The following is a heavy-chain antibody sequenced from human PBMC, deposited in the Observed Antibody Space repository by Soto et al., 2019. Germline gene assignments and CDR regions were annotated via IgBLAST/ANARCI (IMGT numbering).Heavy chain of an antibody. V-gene: IGHV1-69*01. CDR1: GGTVSSYA. CDR3: ASRRKEGYVWFDGGDY. J-gene: IGHJ4*02. D-gene: IGHD3-16*01. Sequence: QVQLVQSGAEVKKPGSSVKVSCKASGGTVSSYAISWVRQAPGQGLEWMGGIIPIFGTANYAQKFQGRVTITADESTSTAYMELSSLRSEDTAVYYCASRRKEGYVWFDGGDYWGQGTLVTFSS. CDR2: IIPIFGTA.